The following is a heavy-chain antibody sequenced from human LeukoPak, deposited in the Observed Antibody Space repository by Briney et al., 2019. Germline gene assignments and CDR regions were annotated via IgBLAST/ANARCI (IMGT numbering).Heavy chain of an antibody. J-gene: IGHJ5*02. D-gene: IGHD3-3*01. CDR1: DGSISSSSYY. V-gene: IGHV4-39*07. Sequence: SETLSLTCTVSDGSISSSSYYWGWIRQPPGKGLEWIGNIYYSGSTYYNPSLKSRVTISVDTSKNQFSLKLSSVTAADTAVYYCARDSYYHTIFGVVIIGWFDPWGQGTLVTVSS. CDR3: ARDSYYHTIFGVVIIGWFDP. CDR2: IYYSGST.